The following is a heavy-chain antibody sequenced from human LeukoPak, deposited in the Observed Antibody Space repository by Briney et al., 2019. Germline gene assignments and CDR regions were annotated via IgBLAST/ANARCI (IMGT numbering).Heavy chain of an antibody. Sequence: LAGGSLRLSCAASGFTFDDYGMSWVRQAPGKGLEWVSGINWNGGGTGYADSVKGRFTISRDNAKNSLYLQMNSLRAEDTALYYCARSDGYRSSGYNDYWGQGTLVTVSS. D-gene: IGHD5-24*01. J-gene: IGHJ4*02. CDR3: ARSDGYRSSGYNDY. CDR1: GFTFDDYG. CDR2: INWNGGGT. V-gene: IGHV3-20*04.